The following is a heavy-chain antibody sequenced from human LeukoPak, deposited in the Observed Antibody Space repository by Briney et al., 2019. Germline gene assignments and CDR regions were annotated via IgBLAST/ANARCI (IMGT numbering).Heavy chain of an antibody. D-gene: IGHD2-15*01. V-gene: IGHV3-23*01. J-gene: IGHJ4*02. CDR3: AKKGTAATLDY. Sequence: GGSLRLSCAASGFTFSSYTMSWVRQAPGKGLEWVSTITTSDGNTYYADSVKGRFTVSRDNSKNTLFLQMNSLRAEDTALYYCAKKGTAATLDYWGQGTLVTVSS. CDR1: GFTFSSYT. CDR2: ITTSDGNT.